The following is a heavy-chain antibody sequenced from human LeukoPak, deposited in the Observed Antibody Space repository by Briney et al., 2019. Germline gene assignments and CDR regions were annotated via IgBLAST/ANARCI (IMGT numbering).Heavy chain of an antibody. V-gene: IGHV3-48*04. Sequence: GGSLRLSCAASGFTFNNYALNWVRQAPGKGLEWVSYISSSSSTIYYADSVKGRFTISRDNAKNSLYLQMNSLRAEDTAVYYCARDEYGYSSSWPDYWGQGTLVTVSS. D-gene: IGHD6-13*01. CDR3: ARDEYGYSSSWPDY. CDR1: GFTFNNYA. J-gene: IGHJ4*02. CDR2: ISSSSSTI.